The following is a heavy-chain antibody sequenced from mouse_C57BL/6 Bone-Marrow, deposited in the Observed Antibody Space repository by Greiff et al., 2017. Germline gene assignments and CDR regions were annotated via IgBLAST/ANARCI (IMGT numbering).Heavy chain of an antibody. CDR3: AREALRRGYYYAMDY. CDR1: GYTFTSYW. V-gene: IGHV1-55*01. J-gene: IGHJ4*01. CDR2: IYPGSGST. Sequence: QVQLQQPGAELVKPGASVKMSCKASGYTFTSYWITWVKQRPGQGLEWIGDIYPGSGSTNYNEKFKSKATLTVDTSSSTAYMQLSSLTSEDSAVYYCAREALRRGYYYAMDYWGQGTSVTVSS. D-gene: IGHD2-12*01.